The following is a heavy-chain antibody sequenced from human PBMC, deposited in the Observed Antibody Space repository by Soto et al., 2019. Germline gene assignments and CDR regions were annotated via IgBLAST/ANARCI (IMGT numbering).Heavy chain of an antibody. Sequence: QVQLVQSGAEVKKPGASVKVSCKASGYTFTSYYMHWVRQAPGQGLEWMGIINPSGGSTSYAQKFQGRVTMTRDTSTSTVYMELSSLRSEDTAVYYCARVADCSSTSCPPPSYYYYGMDVWGQGTTVTVS. D-gene: IGHD2-2*01. CDR1: GYTFTSYY. CDR3: ARVADCSSTSCPPPSYYYYGMDV. V-gene: IGHV1-46*01. J-gene: IGHJ6*02. CDR2: INPSGGST.